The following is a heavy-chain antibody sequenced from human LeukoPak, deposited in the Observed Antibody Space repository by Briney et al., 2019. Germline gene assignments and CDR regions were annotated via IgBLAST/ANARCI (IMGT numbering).Heavy chain of an antibody. J-gene: IGHJ4*02. CDR3: ARGVYIAAAQYGY. V-gene: IGHV1-18*01. CDR2: ISAYDGNR. Sequence: ASVKVSCRASGYTFTSYGINWVRLIPGQGLEWMGWISAYDGNRNYAQKVQGRVTMTTDTSTSTAYMELRSLRSDDTAVYYCARGVYIAAAQYGYWGQGTLVTVSS. CDR1: GYTFTSYG. D-gene: IGHD6-13*01.